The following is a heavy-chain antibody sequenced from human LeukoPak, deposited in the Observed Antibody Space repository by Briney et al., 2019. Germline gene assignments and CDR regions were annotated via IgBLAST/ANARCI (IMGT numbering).Heavy chain of an antibody. V-gene: IGHV1-18*01. J-gene: IGHJ4*02. Sequence: GASVNVSCTASGYTFTSYGISWVRQAPGQGLEWMGWISAYNGNTNYAQKLQGRVTMTTDTSTSTAYMELRSLRSDDTAVYYCARVPRVVVIDYWGQGTLVTVSS. CDR3: ARVPRVVVIDY. D-gene: IGHD3-22*01. CDR2: ISAYNGNT. CDR1: GYTFTSYG.